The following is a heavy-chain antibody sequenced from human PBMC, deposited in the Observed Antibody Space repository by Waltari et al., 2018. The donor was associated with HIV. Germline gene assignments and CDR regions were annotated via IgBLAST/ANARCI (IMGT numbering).Heavy chain of an antibody. Sequence: QVQLVESGGGVVQPGRSLRLSCAASGFTLRSYAMHWVRQAPGKGLEWVAVISYDGSNKYYADSVKGRFTISRDNSKNTLYLQMNSLRAEDTAVYYCARERGEGYWGQGTLVTVSS. V-gene: IGHV3-30*01. J-gene: IGHJ4*02. CDR1: GFTLRSYA. CDR2: ISYDGSNK. CDR3: ARERGEGY. D-gene: IGHD3-10*01.